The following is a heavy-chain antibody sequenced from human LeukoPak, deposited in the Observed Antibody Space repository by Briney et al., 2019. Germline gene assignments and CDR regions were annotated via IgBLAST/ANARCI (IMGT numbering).Heavy chain of an antibody. J-gene: IGHJ3*02. CDR3: AREPKPPVGATANDAFDI. CDR2: ISSSSSYI. V-gene: IGHV3-21*01. D-gene: IGHD1-26*01. CDR1: GFTFSSYS. Sequence: GGSLRLSCAASGFTFSSYSMNWVRQAPGKGLEWVSSISSSSSYIYYADSVKGRFTISRDNAKNSLYLQMNSLRAEDTAVYYCAREPKPPVGATANDAFDIWGQGTMVTVSS.